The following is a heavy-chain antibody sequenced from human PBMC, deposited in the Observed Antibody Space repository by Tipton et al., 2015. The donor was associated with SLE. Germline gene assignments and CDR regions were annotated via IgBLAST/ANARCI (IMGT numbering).Heavy chain of an antibody. J-gene: IGHJ4*02. Sequence: LRLSCTVSGGSISSHYWSWIRQPPGKGLEWIGYIYYSGSTNYNPSLKSRVTISVDTAENQFSLKLSSVTAADTAVYYCARRRYFGFNYWGQGTLVTVS. CDR3: ARRRYFGFNY. V-gene: IGHV4-59*11. CDR1: GGSISSHY. D-gene: IGHD2/OR15-2a*01. CDR2: IYYSGST.